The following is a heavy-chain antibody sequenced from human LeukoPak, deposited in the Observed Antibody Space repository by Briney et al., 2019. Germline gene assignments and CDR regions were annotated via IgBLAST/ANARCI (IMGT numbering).Heavy chain of an antibody. CDR3: ARSLQYGNNNYYYYGMDV. V-gene: IGHV4-59*01. CDR2: SYYSGST. J-gene: IGHJ6*02. D-gene: IGHD2/OR15-2a*01. Sequence: SETLSLTCTVSGGSISSYYWSWIRQPPGKGLEWIGYSYYSGSTDYNPPLKGRVTISEDTSKNQFSLKLNSVTAADTAVYYCARSLQYGNNNYYYYGMDVWGQGTTVTVSS. CDR1: GGSISSYY.